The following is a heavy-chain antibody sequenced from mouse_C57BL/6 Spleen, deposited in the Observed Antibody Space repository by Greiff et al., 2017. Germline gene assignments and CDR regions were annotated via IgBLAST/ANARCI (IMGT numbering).Heavy chain of an antibody. CDR2: ISDGGGYT. D-gene: IGHD4-1*01. V-gene: IGHV5-4*01. Sequence: EVNVVESGGGLVKPGGSLKLSCAASGFTFSSYAMSWVRQTPETRLEWVATISDGGGYTYYPDNVKGRFTISRDNSKNNLYMQMSHLKSEDIAMYYCARELGREGYCDYWGQGTTLTVSS. CDR3: ARELGREGYCDY. CDR1: GFTFSSYA. J-gene: IGHJ2*01.